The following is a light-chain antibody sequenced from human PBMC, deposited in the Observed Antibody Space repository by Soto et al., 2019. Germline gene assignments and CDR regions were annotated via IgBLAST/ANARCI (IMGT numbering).Light chain of an antibody. J-gene: IGLJ1*01. Sequence: QSALPQPASVSGSPGQSIAISCTGTSSDVGAYDYVSWYQQHAGKAPKLMIYDVNNRPSGVSNRFSGSKSGNTASLTISGLQAEDEADYYCSSYTISSTPLYVFGTGT. CDR2: DVN. CDR3: SSYTISSTPLYV. CDR1: SSDVGAYDY. V-gene: IGLV2-14*01.